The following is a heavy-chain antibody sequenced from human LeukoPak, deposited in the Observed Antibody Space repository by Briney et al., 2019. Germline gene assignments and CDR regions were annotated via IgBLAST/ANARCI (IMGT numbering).Heavy chain of an antibody. D-gene: IGHD3-3*01. CDR2: ISPDGTNT. CDR1: GFTFRNYW. J-gene: IGHJ4*02. V-gene: IGHV3-74*01. Sequence: GGSLRLSCAVSGFTFRNYWMQWVRQAPGKGPIWVSHISPDGTNTSYADSVKGRFTISRDNVKNTLYLQMSSLRAEDTAVYYCAREVTYYDFWGGIAGEAGFDYWSQGTLVAVSS. CDR3: AREVTYYDFWGGIAGEAGFDY.